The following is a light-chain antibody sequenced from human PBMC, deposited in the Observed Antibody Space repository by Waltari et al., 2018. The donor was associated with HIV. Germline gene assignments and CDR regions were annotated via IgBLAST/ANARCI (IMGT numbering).Light chain of an antibody. CDR3: YSTESNGNHRV. J-gene: IGLJ3*02. Sequence: SYELTQPPSVSVSPGQTARITCSGDTLPKKYAHWYQQKSGQAPVLGIYEDIKPPTGIPERFSGSSSGTIAILTISGAQVEDEADYYCYSTESNGNHRVFGGGTKLTVL. CDR2: EDI. V-gene: IGLV3-10*01. CDR1: TLPKKY.